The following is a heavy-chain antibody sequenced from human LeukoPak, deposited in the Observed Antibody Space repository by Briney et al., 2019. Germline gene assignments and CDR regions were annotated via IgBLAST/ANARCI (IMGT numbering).Heavy chain of an antibody. CDR1: GGSISSSSYY. CDR2: IYYSGST. J-gene: IGHJ4*02. CDR3: ARDMASSSYREFDY. V-gene: IGHV4-39*07. Sequence: TSGTLSLTCTVSGGSISSSSYYWGWIRQPPGKGLEWIGSIYYSGSTYYNPSLKSRVTISVDTSKNQFSLKLSSVTAADTAVYYCARDMASSSYREFDYWGQGTLVTVSS. D-gene: IGHD6-6*01.